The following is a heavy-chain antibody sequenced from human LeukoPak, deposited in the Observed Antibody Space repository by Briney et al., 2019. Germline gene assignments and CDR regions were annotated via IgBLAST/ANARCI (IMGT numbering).Heavy chain of an antibody. D-gene: IGHD3-22*01. CDR1: GFTFNTYT. CDR3: ARGGYYDEGNADY. CDR2: ITSNGGST. J-gene: IGHJ4*02. Sequence: GGSLRLSCAASGFTFNTYTIHWVRQAPGKGLEYVSGITSNGGSTYYANSVKGRFTISRDNSKNTVFLQVGSLRREDMAVYYCARGGYYDEGNADYWGQGTQVTVSS. V-gene: IGHV3-64*01.